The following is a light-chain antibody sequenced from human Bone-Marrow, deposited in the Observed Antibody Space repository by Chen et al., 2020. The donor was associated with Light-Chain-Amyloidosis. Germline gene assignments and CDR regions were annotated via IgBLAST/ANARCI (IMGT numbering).Light chain of an antibody. CDR2: DDS. CDR3: QVWDRSSDRPV. J-gene: IGLJ3*02. V-gene: IGLV3-21*02. Sequence: SYVLTQPSSVSVAPGQTATIACGGNNIGSSIVHWSQQTPGQAPLLVVYDDSDRPSWIPERLSGSNSGNTATLTISRVEAGDEADYYCQVWDRSSDRPVFGGGTKLTVL. CDR1: NIGSSI.